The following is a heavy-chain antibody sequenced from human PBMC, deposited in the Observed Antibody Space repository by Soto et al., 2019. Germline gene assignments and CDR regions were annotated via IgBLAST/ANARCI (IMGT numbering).Heavy chain of an antibody. CDR2: ISYDGSNK. J-gene: IGHJ2*01. D-gene: IGHD6-13*01. CDR3: AKDLELVQLGWYFDL. V-gene: IGHV3-30*18. CDR1: GFTFSSYG. Sequence: QVQLVESGGGVVQPGRSLRLSCAASGFTFSSYGMHWVRQAPGKGLEWVAVISYDGSNKYYADSVKGRFTISRDNSKNTLYLQMNSLRAEDTAVYYCAKDLELVQLGWYFDLWGRGTLVTVSS.